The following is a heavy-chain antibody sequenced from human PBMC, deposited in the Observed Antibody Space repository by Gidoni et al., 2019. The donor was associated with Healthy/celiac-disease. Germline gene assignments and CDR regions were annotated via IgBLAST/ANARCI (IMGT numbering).Heavy chain of an antibody. D-gene: IGHD3-22*01. CDR3: ARGYRRGYYYVNY. CDR1: GYTCTGCD. CDR2: INPNIGCT. J-gene: IGHJ4*02. V-gene: IGHV1-2*02. Sequence: QVQLVQAGAEGKKTGASVKVSCKASGYTCTGCDMHWGRQAPGQGLEWRGWINPNIGCTNYAQKFQGRVTMTRDTSISTAYMELSRLISDDTAVYYCARGYRRGYYYVNYWGQGTLVTVSS.